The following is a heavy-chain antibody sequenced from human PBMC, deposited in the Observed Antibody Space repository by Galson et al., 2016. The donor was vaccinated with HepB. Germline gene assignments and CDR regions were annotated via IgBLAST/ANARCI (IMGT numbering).Heavy chain of an antibody. D-gene: IGHD1-1*01. CDR1: GFSLNTTGLS. V-gene: IGHV2-5*02. CDR2: IYWDDGK. CDR3: ARMKNGQGDYFDY. J-gene: IGHJ4*02. Sequence: PALVKPTQTLTLTCSFSGFSLNTTGLSVAWIRQPPEKALEWLALIYWDDGKRYSPSLKSRLSVTKDTSKDQVVLKMTNVDPLDTGTYYCARMKNGQGDYFDYWGQGSRVTVSS.